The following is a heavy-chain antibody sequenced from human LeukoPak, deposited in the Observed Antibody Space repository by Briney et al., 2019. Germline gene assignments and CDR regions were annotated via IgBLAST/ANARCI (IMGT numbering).Heavy chain of an antibody. J-gene: IGHJ4*02. Sequence: SETLSLTCTVSGGSISSYYWSWIRQPPGKGLEWSGYIYYSGSTNYNPSLKRRVTISVDTSKNHFSLKLSSVPAADTAVYYCARDTLVRSGDYWGQGTLVTVSS. V-gene: IGHV4-59*12. D-gene: IGHD4/OR15-4a*01. CDR1: GGSISSYY. CDR3: ARDTLVRSGDY. CDR2: IYYSGST.